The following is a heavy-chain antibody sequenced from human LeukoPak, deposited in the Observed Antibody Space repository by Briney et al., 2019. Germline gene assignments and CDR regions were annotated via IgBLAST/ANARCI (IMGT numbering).Heavy chain of an antibody. CDR3: ARDQESLQAFDI. D-gene: IGHD5-24*01. J-gene: IGHJ3*02. V-gene: IGHV4-31*03. Sequence: SETLSLTCTVSGGSISSGGYYWSWIRQHPGKGLEWIGYIYYSGTTYYNPSLKSRVTISVDTSKNQFSLRLSSVTAADTAVYYCARDQESLQAFDIWGRGTMVTVSS. CDR1: GGSISSGGYY. CDR2: IYYSGTT.